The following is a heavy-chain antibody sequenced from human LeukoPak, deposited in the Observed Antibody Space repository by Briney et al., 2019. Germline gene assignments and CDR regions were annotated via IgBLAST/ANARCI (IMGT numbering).Heavy chain of an antibody. CDR1: GFTFNSYW. V-gene: IGHV3-7*01. Sequence: GGSLRLSCAASGFTFNSYWMSWVRQAPGKGLEWVANIKQDGSEKYYVDSVKGRFTISRDNAKNSLYLQMNSLRAEDTAVYYCASGCQLGDWGQGTLVTVSS. CDR2: IKQDGSEK. CDR3: ASGCQLGD. D-gene: IGHD1-1*01. J-gene: IGHJ4*02.